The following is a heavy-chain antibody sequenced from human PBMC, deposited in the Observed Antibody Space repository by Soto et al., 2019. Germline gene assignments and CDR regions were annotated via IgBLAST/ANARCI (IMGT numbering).Heavy chain of an antibody. CDR3: AKKGLGSLATSCTTGDCHYAFDV. D-gene: IGHD2-8*01. V-gene: IGHV3-23*01. J-gene: IGHJ3*01. Sequence: EVQLLESGGGLVRPGGSLRLSCAASGFTFYNYAMNWVRQAPGKGLEWVSTISGGGDGTYYADSVKGRFTISRDNSRNTVYLQINSLRAEDTAVYYSAKKGLGSLATSCTTGDCHYAFDVWGQGTLVNVSS. CDR1: GFTFYNYA. CDR2: ISGGGDGT.